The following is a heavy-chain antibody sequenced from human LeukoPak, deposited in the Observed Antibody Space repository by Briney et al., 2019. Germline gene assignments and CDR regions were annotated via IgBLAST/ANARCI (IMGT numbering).Heavy chain of an antibody. D-gene: IGHD3-10*01. CDR1: DGSITNYD. CDR3: AREARYYGSGSRPFDY. V-gene: IGHV4-59*01. CDR2: VHYSGTT. J-gene: IGHJ4*02. Sequence: SETLSLTCTVSDGSITNYDWSWVRQPPGKGLEFIGHVHYSGTTNYNPSLRSRVTISIDTSKQHFFLKLKSVTAADTAVYYCAREARYYGSGSRPFDYWGQGTLVTVSS.